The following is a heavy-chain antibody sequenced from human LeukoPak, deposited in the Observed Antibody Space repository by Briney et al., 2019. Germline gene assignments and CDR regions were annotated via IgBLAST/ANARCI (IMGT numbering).Heavy chain of an antibody. Sequence: SETLSLTCTVSGGSISSYYWSWLRQPPGKGLEWIGYIYYSGCTNYNPSLMSRGTIPVDTSKNQSFTMPSSVTAADTAVYYCARVHSSGWYPSCYYYGMDVWGQGTTVTVSS. D-gene: IGHD6-19*01. CDR2: IYYSGCT. CDR1: GGSISSYY. V-gene: IGHV4-59*01. CDR3: ARVHSSGWYPSCYYYGMDV. J-gene: IGHJ6*02.